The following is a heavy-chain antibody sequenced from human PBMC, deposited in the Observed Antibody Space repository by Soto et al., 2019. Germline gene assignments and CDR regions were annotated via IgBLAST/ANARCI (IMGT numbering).Heavy chain of an antibody. CDR2: IIPILGIA. Sequence: QVQLVQSGVEVKKPGSSVKVSCKASGGTFSSYTISWVRQAPGQGLEWMGRIIPILGIANYAQKFQGRVTITADKSTSTAYMELSSLRFEDTAVYYCARDPSPSRYYYYGMDVWGQGTTVTVSS. CDR3: ARDPSPSRYYYYGMDV. CDR1: GGTFSSYT. V-gene: IGHV1-69*08. J-gene: IGHJ6*02.